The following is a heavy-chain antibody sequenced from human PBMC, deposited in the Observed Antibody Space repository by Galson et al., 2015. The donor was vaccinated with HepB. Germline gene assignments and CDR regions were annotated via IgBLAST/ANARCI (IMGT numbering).Heavy chain of an antibody. CDR1: GGSISSYY. CDR3: AREYYYDSSGYYWNWFDP. D-gene: IGHD3-22*01. J-gene: IGHJ5*02. Sequence: ETLSLTCTVSGGSISSYYWSWIRQPPGKGLEWIGYIYYSGSTNYNPSLKSRVTISVDTSKNQFSLKLSSVTAADTAVYYCAREYYYDSSGYYWNWFDPWGQGTLVTVSS. V-gene: IGHV4-59*01. CDR2: IYYSGST.